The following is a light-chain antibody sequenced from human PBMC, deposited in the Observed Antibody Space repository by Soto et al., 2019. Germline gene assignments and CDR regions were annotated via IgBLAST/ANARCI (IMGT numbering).Light chain of an antibody. V-gene: IGKV1-39*01. CDR1: QSISGY. J-gene: IGKJ5*01. CDR2: DAS. CDR3: QHSYSNFPIT. Sequence: DIQVTQSPSSLSASVGDRVTISCRASQSISGYLNWYQQKPGKAPNLMIFDASSLQSGVPSRFSGRGSGAEYTLTISSLQPEDFATYVGQHSYSNFPITFGQGTRLEIK.